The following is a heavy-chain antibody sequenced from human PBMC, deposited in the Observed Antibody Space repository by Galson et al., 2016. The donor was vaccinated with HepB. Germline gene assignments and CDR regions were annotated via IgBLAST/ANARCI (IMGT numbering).Heavy chain of an antibody. Sequence: ETLSLTCTVSGGSISSGSYFWGWIRQPPGKGLEWIGNLYYSGSTYYSPSLKGRVTISVDTSKNQFSLKLSSVTAADTAVYYCARCSRSSAYYYYGMDVWGQGTTVIVSS. CDR1: GGSISSGSYF. CDR3: ARCSRSSAYYYYGMDV. J-gene: IGHJ6*02. CDR2: LYYSGST. D-gene: IGHD6-6*01. V-gene: IGHV4-39*07.